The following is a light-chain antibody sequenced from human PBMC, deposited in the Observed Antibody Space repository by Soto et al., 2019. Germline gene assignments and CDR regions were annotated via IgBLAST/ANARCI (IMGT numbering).Light chain of an antibody. CDR1: QSVSSY. CDR2: DAS. J-gene: IGKJ4*01. CDR3: QQRSNWPPI. V-gene: IGKV3-11*01. Sequence: EIVLTQSPATLSLSPGERATLSYRASQSVSSYLAWYQQRPGQAPRLLIYDASNRATGIPAKFSGSGSGTDFTLTISTLEPEDFAVYYCQQRSNWPPIFGGGTKVDIK.